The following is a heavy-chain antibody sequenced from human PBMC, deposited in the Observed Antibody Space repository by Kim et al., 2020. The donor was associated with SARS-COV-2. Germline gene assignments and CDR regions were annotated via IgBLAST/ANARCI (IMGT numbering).Heavy chain of an antibody. Sequence: SETLSLTCTVSGGSISSSSYYWGWIRQPPGKGLEWIGSIYYSGSTYYNPSLKSRVTISVDTSKNQFSLKLSSVTAADTAVYYCARDHEVGPEAVAGTDYYYGMDVWGQGTTVTVSS. CDR2: IYYSGST. V-gene: IGHV4-39*07. J-gene: IGHJ6*02. CDR3: ARDHEVGPEAVAGTDYYYGMDV. D-gene: IGHD6-19*01. CDR1: GGSISSSSYY.